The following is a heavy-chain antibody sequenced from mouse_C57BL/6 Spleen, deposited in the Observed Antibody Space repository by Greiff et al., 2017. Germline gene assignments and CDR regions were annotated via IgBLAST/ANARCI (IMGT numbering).Heavy chain of an antibody. D-gene: IGHD2-4*01. V-gene: IGHV5-4*01. CDR1: GFTFSSYA. CDR3: ARDQYDYALYYFDY. J-gene: IGHJ2*01. Sequence: EVKVVESGGGLVKPGGSLKLSCAASGFTFSSYAMSWVRQTPEKRLEWVATISDGGSYTYYPDNVQGRFTISRDNAKNHLYLQMSHLKSEDTAMYYCARDQYDYALYYFDYWGQGTTLTVSS. CDR2: ISDGGSYT.